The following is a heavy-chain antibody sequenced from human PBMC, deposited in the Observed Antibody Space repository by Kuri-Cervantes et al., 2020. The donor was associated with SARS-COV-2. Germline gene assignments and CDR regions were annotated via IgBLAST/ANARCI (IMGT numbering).Heavy chain of an antibody. CDR1: GFTFSSYA. D-gene: IGHD2-2*01. Sequence: GESLKISCAASGFTFSSYAMSWVRQAPGKGLEWVSAISGSGGSTYYADSVKGRFTISRDNSKNTLYLQMNSLRAEDTAVYYCARDAALFRCSSTSCYVLRWFDPWGQGTLVTVSS. J-gene: IGHJ5*02. V-gene: IGHV3-23*01. CDR3: ARDAALFRCSSTSCYVLRWFDP. CDR2: ISGSGGST.